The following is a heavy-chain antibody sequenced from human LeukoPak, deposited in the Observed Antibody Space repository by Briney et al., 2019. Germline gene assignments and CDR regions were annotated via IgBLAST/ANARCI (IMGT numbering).Heavy chain of an antibody. CDR1: GGSISSYY. CDR3: AREKAHYDILTDYYYAFDI. CDR2: IYYSGST. V-gene: IGHV4-59*01. D-gene: IGHD3-9*01. J-gene: IGHJ3*02. Sequence: PSETLSLTCTVSGGSISSYYWSWIRQPPGKGLEWIGYIYYSGSTNYNPSLKSRVTISVDTSKNQYSLKLHSETAADTAEYYYAREKAHYDILTDYYYAFDIWGQGTMVTVSS.